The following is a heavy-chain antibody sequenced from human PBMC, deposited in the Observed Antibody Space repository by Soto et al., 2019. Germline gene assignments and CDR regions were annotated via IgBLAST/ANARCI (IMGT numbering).Heavy chain of an antibody. J-gene: IGHJ5*02. V-gene: IGHV3-13*01. CDR2: IDSAGDA. CDR1: GFTVSSHD. Sequence: EVQLVESGGGLVQPGGSLRLSCAASGFTVSSHDMHWVRQVTGKGLEWVSGIDSAGDAKYPASVKGRFTISRENAKNSLHLQINSLRAGDTAVYYCERGGIWGFSWNWFDTWGQGTLVTVSS. CDR3: ERGGIWGFSWNWFDT. D-gene: IGHD3-16*01.